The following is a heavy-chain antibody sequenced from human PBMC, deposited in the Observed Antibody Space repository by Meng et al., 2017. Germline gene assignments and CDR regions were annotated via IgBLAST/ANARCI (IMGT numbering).Heavy chain of an antibody. CDR1: GFTFDDYA. D-gene: IGHD5-18*01. CDR3: AKGLTAMVTNWFDP. CDR2: ISWNSGSI. Sequence: VQAVVSGGGLVQPGRSLRLSCAASGFTFDDYAMHWVRQAPGKGLEWVSGISWNSGSIGYADSVKGRFTISRDNAKNSLYLQMNSLRAEDTALYYCAKGLTAMVTNWFDPWGQGTLVTVSS. J-gene: IGHJ5*02. V-gene: IGHV3-9*01.